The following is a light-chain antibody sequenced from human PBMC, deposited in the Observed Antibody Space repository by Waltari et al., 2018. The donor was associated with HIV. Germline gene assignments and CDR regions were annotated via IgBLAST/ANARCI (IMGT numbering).Light chain of an antibody. J-gene: IGLJ2*01. V-gene: IGLV2-14*01. CDR2: AVS. CDR3: SSYTSSDTVV. CDR1: SSAAGGYNA. Sequence: QSALPQPASVSGSPGRPTRIPCTATSSAAGGYNASSWYQQHPAKAPKLVILAVSNRPSGVSNRFSGSKSGNRASLTISGLQAEDEAYYYCSSYTSSDTVVFGGGTKVTVL.